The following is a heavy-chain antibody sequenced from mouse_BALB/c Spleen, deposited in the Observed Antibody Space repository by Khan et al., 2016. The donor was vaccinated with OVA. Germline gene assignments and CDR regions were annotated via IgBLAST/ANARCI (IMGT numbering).Heavy chain of an antibody. D-gene: IGHD2-2*01. J-gene: IGHJ3*01. CDR2: INPNNGDS. V-gene: IGHV1S81*02. CDR3: ARSEYGSCAY. CDR1: GYTFSSYY. Sequence: QMQLEESGAELVKTGASVKLSCKASGYTFSSYYLYWVKQRPGQGLEWIGEINPNNGDSNFNEKFKSKATLTVDRFSYTAYMQLSSLTSEDSAVYYCARSEYGSCAYWGQGTLVTVSA.